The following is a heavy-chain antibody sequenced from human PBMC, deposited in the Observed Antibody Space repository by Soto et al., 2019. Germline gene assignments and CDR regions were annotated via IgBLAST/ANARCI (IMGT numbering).Heavy chain of an antibody. CDR2: IKSKTDGGTT. J-gene: IGHJ6*02. Sequence: GGSLRLSCAASGFTFSNAWMNWVRQAPGKGLEWVGRIKSKTDGGTTDYAAPVKGRFTISRDDSKNTLYLQMNSLKTEDTAVYYCTTPPPYCSSTSCYDPDYYYYYGMDVWGQGTTVTVSS. V-gene: IGHV3-15*07. CDR3: TTPPPYCSSTSCYDPDYYYYYGMDV. D-gene: IGHD2-2*01. CDR1: GFTFSNAW.